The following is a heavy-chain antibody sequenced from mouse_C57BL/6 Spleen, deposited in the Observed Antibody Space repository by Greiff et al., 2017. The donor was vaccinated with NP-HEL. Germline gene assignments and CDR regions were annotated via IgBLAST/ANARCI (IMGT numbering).Heavy chain of an antibody. Sequence: EVMLVESGGGLVKPGGSLKLSCAASGFTFSDYGMHWVRQAPEKGLEWVAYISSGSSTIYYADTVKGRFTISRDNAKNTLFLQMTSLRSEDTAMYYCARYGAYAMDYWGQGTSVTVSS. D-gene: IGHD1-1*02. J-gene: IGHJ4*01. CDR2: ISSGSSTI. CDR3: ARYGAYAMDY. V-gene: IGHV5-17*01. CDR1: GFTFSDYG.